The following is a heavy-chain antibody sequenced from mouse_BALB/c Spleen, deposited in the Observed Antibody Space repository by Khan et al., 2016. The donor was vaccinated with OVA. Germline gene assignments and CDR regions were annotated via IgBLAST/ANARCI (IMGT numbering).Heavy chain of an antibody. CDR1: GYSLTRYG. CDR2: IWAGGST. V-gene: IGHV2-9*02. J-gene: IGHJ2*01. CDR3: ARSKYLARY. Sequence: QVQLKESGPGLVAPSQSLSITCTVYGYSLTRYGVHWVRQPPGKGLEWLGLIWAGGSTNYTWALMSRLSISIDNSKSLVFLIMTSLPTDDTALYYCARSKYLARYWGQGTTLTVSS. D-gene: IGHD3-3*01.